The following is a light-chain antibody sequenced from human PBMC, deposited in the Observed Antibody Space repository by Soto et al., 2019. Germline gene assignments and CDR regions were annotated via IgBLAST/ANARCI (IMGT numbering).Light chain of an antibody. V-gene: IGKV1-5*03. Sequence: DIQMTQSPSSLSASVGDRVTITCRASQGIDNYLAWYQRKPGTAPKLLIFKASSLESGVPSRFSGSGSGTEFTLTIGSLQPDDFATYYCQQYNSNLYTFGQGTKVDIK. J-gene: IGKJ2*01. CDR2: KAS. CDR1: QGIDNY. CDR3: QQYNSNLYT.